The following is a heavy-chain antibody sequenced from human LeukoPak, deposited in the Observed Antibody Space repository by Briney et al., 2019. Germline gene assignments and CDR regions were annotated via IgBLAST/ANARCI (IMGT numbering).Heavy chain of an antibody. CDR3: ARDGYYDSSGSYAFDI. CDR1: GGSISSYY. J-gene: IGHJ3*02. Sequence: SETLSLTCAVSGGSISSYYWTWIRQPPGKGLEWIGYIYHSGSTNYNPSLKSRVTISVDTSKNQFSLKLSSVTAADTAVYYCARDGYYDSSGSYAFDIWGQGTMVTVSS. CDR2: IYHSGST. D-gene: IGHD3-22*01. V-gene: IGHV4-59*01.